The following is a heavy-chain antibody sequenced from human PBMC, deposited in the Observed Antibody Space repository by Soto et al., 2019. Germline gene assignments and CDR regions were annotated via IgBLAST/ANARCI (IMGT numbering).Heavy chain of an antibody. J-gene: IGHJ6*02. Sequence: SXNVSCKASGGTFSSYAISWVRQAPGQGLGWMGGIIPIFGTANYAQKFQGRVTITADESTSTAYMELSSLRSEDTAVYYCARSSSSLVYYYYGMDVWGQGTTVTV. CDR2: IIPIFGTA. V-gene: IGHV1-69*13. CDR1: GGTFSSYA. CDR3: ARSSSSLVYYYYGMDV. D-gene: IGHD6-6*01.